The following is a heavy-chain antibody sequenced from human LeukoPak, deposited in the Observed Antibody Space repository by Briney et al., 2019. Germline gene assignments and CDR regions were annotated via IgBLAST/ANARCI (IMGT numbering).Heavy chain of an antibody. Sequence: PSETLSLTCNVSGGSITSDYSNWVWIRHPPGQGLEWIGTIYYTGNTYYNPSLQSRVTISQDAPKNQFSLEMRSVTAADTALYSCARQLSAPCEDNYYYYMDVWGKGAAFTVSS. CDR1: GGSITSDYSN. D-gene: IGHD2-15*01. CDR3: ARQLSAPCEDNYYYYMDV. J-gene: IGHJ6*03. V-gene: IGHV4-39*01. CDR2: IYYTGNT.